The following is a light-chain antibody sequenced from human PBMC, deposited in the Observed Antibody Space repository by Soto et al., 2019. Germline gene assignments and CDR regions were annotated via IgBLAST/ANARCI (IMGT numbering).Light chain of an antibody. Sequence: QSVLTQPPSVSGAPGQRVTISCTGSSSNIGAGHDVHWYQQLPGTAPKLLIYDNSNRPSGVPDRFSGSKSGTSASLAITGLQAEDEADYYGQSYDSSLSASVVFGGGTKVTVL. V-gene: IGLV1-40*01. CDR3: QSYDSSLSASVV. J-gene: IGLJ2*01. CDR1: SSNIGAGHD. CDR2: DNS.